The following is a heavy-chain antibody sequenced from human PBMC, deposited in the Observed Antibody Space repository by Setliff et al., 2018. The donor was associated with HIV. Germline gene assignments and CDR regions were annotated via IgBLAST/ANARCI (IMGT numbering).Heavy chain of an antibody. V-gene: IGHV3-23*01. D-gene: IGHD3-22*01. Sequence: LRLSCAASGFTFRSYAMNWVRQAPGKGLEWVSVITGSGESTDYADSVKGRFTISRDNSKNTLYLQMNSLRAEDTAIYYCAKGYYYDRVEGFDIWGQGTMVTVSS. CDR3: AKGYYYDRVEGFDI. CDR2: ITGSGEST. CDR1: GFTFRSYA. J-gene: IGHJ3*02.